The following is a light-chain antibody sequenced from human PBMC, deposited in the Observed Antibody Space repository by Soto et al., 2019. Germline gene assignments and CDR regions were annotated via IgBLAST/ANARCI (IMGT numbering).Light chain of an antibody. V-gene: IGKV1-27*01. CDR3: QRYDSAPWT. CDR1: QGISNY. J-gene: IGKJ1*01. Sequence: DIQMTQSPSSLSASVGDKVTITCRASQGISNYLAWYQQKPGKGPTLLIYSASTLQSGVPSRFSGSGSGTAFTLTISSLQPDDVATNYCQRYDSAPWTFGQGTKVEIK. CDR2: SAS.